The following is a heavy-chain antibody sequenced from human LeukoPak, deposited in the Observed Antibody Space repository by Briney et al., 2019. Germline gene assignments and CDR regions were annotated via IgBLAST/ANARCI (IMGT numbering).Heavy chain of an antibody. Sequence: PGGSLRLSCAASGLTFSSYAMHWVRQAPGKGLEWVAVISYDRSLKYYADSVRGRFTISSDNSKNTLYLQMNSLRVEDTAVYYCARDPTAVANLPQYYLDYWGQGILVTVSS. V-gene: IGHV3-30*04. CDR3: ARDPTAVANLPQYYLDY. D-gene: IGHD4-23*01. J-gene: IGHJ4*02. CDR1: GLTFSSYA. CDR2: ISYDRSLK.